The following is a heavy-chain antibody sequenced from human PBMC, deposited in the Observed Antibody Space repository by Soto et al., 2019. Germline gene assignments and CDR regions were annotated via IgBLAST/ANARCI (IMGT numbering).Heavy chain of an antibody. CDR3: ARLVYDTRLNYMYFDF. CDR1: GVSISSGNW. CDR2: IFHDGTA. J-gene: IGHJ4*02. Sequence: SETLSLTCAVSGVSISSGNWWTWVRQSPQRGLEYIGEIFHDGTANYYPSFERRVAISVDASKNQFSLKLTSVTAADTAIYFCARLVYDTRLNYMYFDFWGQGTLVTVSS. D-gene: IGHD3-10*01. V-gene: IGHV4-4*02.